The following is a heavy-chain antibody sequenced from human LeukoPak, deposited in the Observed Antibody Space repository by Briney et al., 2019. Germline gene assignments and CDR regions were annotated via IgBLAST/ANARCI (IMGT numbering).Heavy chain of an antibody. J-gene: IGHJ6*03. CDR3: YREWIVRSGYARPYDYYYMDV. D-gene: IGHD5-12*01. Sequence: ASVKVSFTASGYTFTSYYMHWVRQAPGQGLEWMGIINPSGGRASYAQKFQGRVTMTRDMSTATDYMDLSSIRSTGTAASYCYREWIVRSGYARPYDYYYMDVWGKGTTVTVSS. CDR1: GYTFTSYY. V-gene: IGHV1-46*01. CDR2: INPSGGRA.